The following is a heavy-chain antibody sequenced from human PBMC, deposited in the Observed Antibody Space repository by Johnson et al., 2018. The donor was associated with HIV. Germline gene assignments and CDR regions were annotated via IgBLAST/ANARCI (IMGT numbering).Heavy chain of an antibody. CDR3: AKDYKNYYDSSGYETGTFDI. Sequence: QVLLVESGGGVVQPGRSLRLSCAASGFTFSSYAMHWVRQAPGKGLEWVAVISYDGSNKDYADSVKGRFTISRDNSKNTLYLQMNSLRAEDTAVYYCAKDYKNYYDSSGYETGTFDIWGQGTMVTVSS. V-gene: IGHV3-30*04. CDR2: ISYDGSNK. CDR1: GFTFSSYA. D-gene: IGHD3-22*01. J-gene: IGHJ3*02.